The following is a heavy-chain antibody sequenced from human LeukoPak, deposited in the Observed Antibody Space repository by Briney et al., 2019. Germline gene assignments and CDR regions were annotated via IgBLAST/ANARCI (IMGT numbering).Heavy chain of an antibody. V-gene: IGHV4-4*09. CDR2: FYTSGST. CDR1: GGSLSSYY. Sequence: SETLSLTCTVSGGSLSSYYWSWIRQPPGKGLEWLGLFYTSGSTNYSPSLKSRVAILVDTSKNQFSRKLTSVTAADTAIYYCARPYSSVWYGAFDIWGQGTMVTVSP. D-gene: IGHD6-19*01. J-gene: IGHJ3*02. CDR3: ARPYSSVWYGAFDI.